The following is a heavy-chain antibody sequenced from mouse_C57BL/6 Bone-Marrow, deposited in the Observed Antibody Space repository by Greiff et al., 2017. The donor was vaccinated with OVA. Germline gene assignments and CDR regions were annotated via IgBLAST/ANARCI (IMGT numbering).Heavy chain of an antibody. V-gene: IGHV14-4*01. CDR1: GFNINDDY. J-gene: IGHJ2*01. Sequence: VQLQQSGAELVRPGASVKLSCTASGFNINDDYMPWVKQRPEQGLEWIGWIDPENGDTEYASQFQGKATITADHSSNTAYLQLSSLTSEDTAVYYCTYGSNYHIDYWGQGTTLTVSS. CDR3: TYGSNYHIDY. D-gene: IGHD1-1*01. CDR2: IDPENGDT.